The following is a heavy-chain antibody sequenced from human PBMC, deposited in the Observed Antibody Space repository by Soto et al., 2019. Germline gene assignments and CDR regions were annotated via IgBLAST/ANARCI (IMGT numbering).Heavy chain of an antibody. V-gene: IGHV1-69*02. Sequence: QVQLVQSGAEVKKPGSSVKVSCKASGGTFSSYTISWVRQAPGQGLEWMGRIIPILGIANYAQKFQGRVTITADKSQITAYMELSSLRSEDTAVYYCASRYDSSDYWGQGTLVTVSS. D-gene: IGHD3-22*01. CDR1: GGTFSSYT. CDR3: ASRYDSSDY. CDR2: IIPILGIA. J-gene: IGHJ4*02.